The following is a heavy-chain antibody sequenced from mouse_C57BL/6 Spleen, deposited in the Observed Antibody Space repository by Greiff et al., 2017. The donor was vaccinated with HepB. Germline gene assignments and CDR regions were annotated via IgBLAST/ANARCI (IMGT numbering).Heavy chain of an antibody. Sequence: VQLQESGPELVKPGASVKISCKASGYAFSSSWMNWVKQRPGKGLEWIGAIDPETGGTAYNQKFKGKAILTADKSSSTAYMEPRSLTSEDSAVYYCTRWRVKGYYYAMDYWGQGTSVTVSS. CDR2: IDPETGGT. J-gene: IGHJ4*01. CDR3: TRWRVKGYYYAMDY. CDR1: GYAFSSSW. V-gene: IGHV1-82*01. D-gene: IGHD1-3*01.